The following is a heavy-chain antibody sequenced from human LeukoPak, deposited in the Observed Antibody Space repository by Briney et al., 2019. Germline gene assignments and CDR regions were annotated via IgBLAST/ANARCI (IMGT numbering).Heavy chain of an antibody. Sequence: PGGSLRLSCTSSGFIFSSHWMNWVRQAPGKGPEWVANIKCDGSEQYYVDSVKGRFSVSRDNTKNLLYLQMNSLRVEDTAVYYCARDYGWSFANWGQGTLVTVSS. J-gene: IGHJ4*02. D-gene: IGHD3-10*01. CDR1: GFIFSSHW. V-gene: IGHV3-7*03. CDR3: ARDYGWSFAN. CDR2: IKCDGSEQ.